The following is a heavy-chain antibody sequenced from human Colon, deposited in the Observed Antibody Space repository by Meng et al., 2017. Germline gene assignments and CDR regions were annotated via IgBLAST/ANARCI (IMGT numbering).Heavy chain of an antibody. CDR1: GYTFTSYG. Sequence: QVQLVQSGAEVKNPGASVTVSCKTSGYTFTSYGISWVRQAPGQGLEWMGWISAYNGNTHYAQKFQGRVTMTRDTSTSTVYMELRSLRSDDTAVYYCARETEVAGTIFFQHWGQGTLVTVSS. D-gene: IGHD6-19*01. CDR2: ISAYNGNT. J-gene: IGHJ1*01. V-gene: IGHV1-18*01. CDR3: ARETEVAGTIFFQH.